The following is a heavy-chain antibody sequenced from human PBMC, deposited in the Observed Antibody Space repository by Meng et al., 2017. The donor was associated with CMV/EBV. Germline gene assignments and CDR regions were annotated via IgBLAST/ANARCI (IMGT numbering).Heavy chain of an antibody. J-gene: IGHJ5*02. CDR3: ARAWGENIVLMVYASFDP. CDR2: INPNSGGT. Sequence: ASVKVSCKASGYTFTGYYMHWVRQAPGQGLEWMGWINPNSGGTNYAQKFQGRVTMTRDTSISTAYMELSRLRSDDTAVYYCARAWGENIVLMVYASFDPWGQGTLVTVSS. CDR1: GYTFTGYY. D-gene: IGHD2-8*01. V-gene: IGHV1-2*02.